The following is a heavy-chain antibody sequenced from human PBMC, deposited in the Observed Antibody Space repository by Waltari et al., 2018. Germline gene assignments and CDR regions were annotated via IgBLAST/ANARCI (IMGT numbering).Heavy chain of an antibody. J-gene: IGHJ4*02. CDR2: ISSSGSTI. CDR3: ARGAGTPPFDF. V-gene: IGHV3-11*01. Sequence: QVQLVESGGALVKPGGSLRFSCVASGFTFSEHYMSWVRQVPGKGLEWISYISSSGSTIFYADSVKGRFTVSRDNARNSLFLQMDNLRADDMAVYYCARGAGTPPFDFWGQGTLVTVSS. CDR1: GFTFSEHY. D-gene: IGHD1-7*01.